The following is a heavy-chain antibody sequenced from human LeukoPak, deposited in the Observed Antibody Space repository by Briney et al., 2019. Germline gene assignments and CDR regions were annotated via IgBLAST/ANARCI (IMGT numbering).Heavy chain of an antibody. V-gene: IGHV1-69*06. CDR2: IIPIFGTA. CDR3: ARDRGTVTTPGKLYYYYYMDV. D-gene: IGHD4-11*01. Sequence: SVKVSCKASGGTFSSYAISWVRQAPGQGLEWMGRIIPIFGTANYAQKFQGRVTITADKSTSTAYMELSSLRSEDTAVYYCARDRGTVTTPGKLYYYYYMDVWGKGTTVTVSS. CDR1: GGTFSSYA. J-gene: IGHJ6*03.